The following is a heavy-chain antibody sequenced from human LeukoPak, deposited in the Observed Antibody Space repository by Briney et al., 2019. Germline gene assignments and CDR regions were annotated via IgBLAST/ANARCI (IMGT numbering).Heavy chain of an antibody. V-gene: IGHV1-18*04. D-gene: IGHD6-19*01. J-gene: IGHJ3*02. CDR2: ISAYNGNT. CDR1: GYTFTGYY. Sequence: ASVKVSCKASGYTFTGYYMHWVRQAPGQGLEWMGWISAYNGNTNYAQKLQGRVTMTTDTSTSTAYMELRSLRSDDTAVYYCARDLAVADAFDIWGQGTMVTVSS. CDR3: ARDLAVADAFDI.